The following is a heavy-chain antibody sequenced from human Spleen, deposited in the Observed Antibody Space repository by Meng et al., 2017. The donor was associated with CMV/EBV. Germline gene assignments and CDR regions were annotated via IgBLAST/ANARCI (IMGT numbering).Heavy chain of an antibody. CDR2: IDRVGDTA. Sequence: FTFSSFAMGWVRQTPEKGLEYVSTIDRVGDTAYYADSVRGRFTISRDNSKDTLYLQMHSLRAEDTALYYCARVPPTVTVIAAALFDLWGQGTLVTVSS. J-gene: IGHJ4*02. V-gene: IGHV3-23*01. D-gene: IGHD4-17*01. CDR3: ARVPPTVTVIAAALFDL. CDR1: FTFSSFA.